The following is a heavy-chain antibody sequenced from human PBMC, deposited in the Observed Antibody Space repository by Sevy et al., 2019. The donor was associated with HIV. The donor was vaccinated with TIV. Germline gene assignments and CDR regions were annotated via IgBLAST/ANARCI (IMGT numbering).Heavy chain of an antibody. CDR3: AGVDVEYCTNDCYHRFDH. V-gene: IGHV3-30*04. J-gene: IGHJ4*02. D-gene: IGHD2-8*01. CDR2: ISHDGNNR. Sequence: GGSLRLSCVASGFTFPIYSVVWVRRAPGKGLEWLTLISHDGNNRYYADSVKGRFTIYRDNSNNILYLQMTSLRVEDTAIYLCAGVDVEYCTNDCYHRFDHWGLGTLVTVSS. CDR1: GFTFPIYS.